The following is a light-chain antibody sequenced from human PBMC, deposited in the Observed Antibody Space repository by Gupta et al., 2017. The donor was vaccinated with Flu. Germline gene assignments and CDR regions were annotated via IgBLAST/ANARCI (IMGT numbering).Light chain of an antibody. V-gene: IGLV3-1*01. CDR1: KLGKKN. J-gene: IGLJ3*02. CDR2: QDD. CDR3: QAWDGDVVIV. Sequence: SGQKLGKKNVSWYQQKSGQSPILVVYQDDRRPSGISERFSASNSGNTATLTISGAQATDEAVYYCQAWDGDVVIVFGGGTRVTVL.